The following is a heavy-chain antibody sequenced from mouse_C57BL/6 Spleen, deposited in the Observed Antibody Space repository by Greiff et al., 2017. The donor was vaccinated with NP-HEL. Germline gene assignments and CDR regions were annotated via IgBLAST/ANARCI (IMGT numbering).Heavy chain of an antibody. J-gene: IGHJ4*01. CDR2: IDPETGGT. V-gene: IGHV1-15*01. D-gene: IGHD1-1*01. CDR1: GYTFTDYE. Sequence: VQLQQSGAELVRPGASVTLSCKASGYTFTDYEMHWVKQTPVHGLEWIGAIDPETGGTAYNQKFKGKAILTADKSSSTAYMELRSLTSEDSAVYYCTRTINYYGSFYAMDYWGQGTSVTVSS. CDR3: TRTINYYGSFYAMDY.